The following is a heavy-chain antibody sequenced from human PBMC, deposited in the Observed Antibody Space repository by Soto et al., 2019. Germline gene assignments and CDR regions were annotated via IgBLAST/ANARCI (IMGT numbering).Heavy chain of an antibody. J-gene: IGHJ4*02. V-gene: IGHV1-69*13. CDR2: IIPIFGTA. Sequence: SVKLSCKASGGTFSSYAISWVRQAPGQGLEWMGGIIPIFGTANYAQKFQGRVTITADESTSTAYMELSSLRSEDTAVYYCARLRQSDSMDYYFDYWGQGTLVTVSS. D-gene: IGHD3-22*01. CDR3: ARLRQSDSMDYYFDY. CDR1: GGTFSSYA.